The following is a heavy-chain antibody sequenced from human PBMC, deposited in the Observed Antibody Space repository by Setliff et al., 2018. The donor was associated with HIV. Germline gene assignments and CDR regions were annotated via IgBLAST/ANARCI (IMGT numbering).Heavy chain of an antibody. CDR3: AKGRHLLYYFDY. D-gene: IGHD1-26*01. J-gene: IGHJ4*02. Sequence: GASVKVSCKASGGTFSNYAISWVRQAPGQGLEWMGGIIPIFGTGMYAQKFQGRVTITADESTTTAYMDLQMNSLRAEDTAVYYCAKGRHLLYYFDYWGQGTLVTVSS. CDR2: IIPIFGTG. CDR1: GGTFSNYA. V-gene: IGHV1-69*13.